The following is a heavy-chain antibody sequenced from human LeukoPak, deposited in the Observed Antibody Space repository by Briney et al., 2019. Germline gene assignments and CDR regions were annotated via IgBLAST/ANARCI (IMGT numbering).Heavy chain of an antibody. Sequence: ASVKVSCKASGYTFTGYYMHWVRQAAGQGLEWMGWINPNSGGTNYAQKFQGRVTMTRDTSIGTAYMELSRLRSDDTAVYYCARTSGGGYDIDYWGQGTLVTVSS. CDR3: ARTSGGGYDIDY. CDR2: INPNSGGT. V-gene: IGHV1-2*02. CDR1: GYTFTGYY. D-gene: IGHD5-12*01. J-gene: IGHJ4*02.